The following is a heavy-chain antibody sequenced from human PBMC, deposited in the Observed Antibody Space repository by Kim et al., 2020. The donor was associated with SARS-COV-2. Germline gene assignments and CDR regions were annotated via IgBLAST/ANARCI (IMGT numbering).Heavy chain of an antibody. CDR1: GYTFTGYY. D-gene: IGHD3-22*01. J-gene: IGHJ4*02. CDR2: INPNSGGT. CDR3: ARVTQAYYDSSGYYYPDY. Sequence: ASVKVSCKASGYTFTGYYMHWVRQAPGQGLEWMGWINPNSGGTNYAQKFQGRVTMTRDTSISTAYMELSRLRSDDTAVYYCARVTQAYYDSSGYYYPDYWGQGTLVTVSS. V-gene: IGHV1-2*02.